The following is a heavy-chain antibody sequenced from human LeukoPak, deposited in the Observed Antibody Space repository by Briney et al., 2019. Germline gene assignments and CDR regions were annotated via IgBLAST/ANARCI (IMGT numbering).Heavy chain of an antibody. V-gene: IGHV3-48*01. J-gene: IGHJ6*02. CDR2: ISSSSSTI. Sequence: GGSLRLSCAASGFTFSSYSMNWVRQAPGKGLEWVSYISSSSSTIYNADSVKGRFTISRDNAKNSLYLQMNSLRAEDTAVYYCARDSCSSTSCYSQYYYYGMDVWGQGTTVTVSS. CDR1: GFTFSSYS. D-gene: IGHD2-2*01. CDR3: ARDSCSSTSCYSQYYYYGMDV.